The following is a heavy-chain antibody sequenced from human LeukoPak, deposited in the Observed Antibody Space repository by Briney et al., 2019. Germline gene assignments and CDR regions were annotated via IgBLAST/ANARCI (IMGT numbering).Heavy chain of an antibody. D-gene: IGHD6-6*01. CDR3: ARGLFEAARVAWSMRNYYMDV. V-gene: IGHV4-34*01. Sequence: SETLSLTCAVYGGSFSGYHWSWIRQPPGKGLEWIGEINHSGSTNYNPSLKSRVTISVDTSKNQFSLKLSSVTAADTAVYYCARGLFEAARVAWSMRNYYMDVWGKGTTVTVSS. CDR2: INHSGST. J-gene: IGHJ6*03. CDR1: GGSFSGYH.